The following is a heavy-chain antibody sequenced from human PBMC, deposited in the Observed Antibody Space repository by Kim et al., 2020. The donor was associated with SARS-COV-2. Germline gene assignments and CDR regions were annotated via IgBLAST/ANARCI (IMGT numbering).Heavy chain of an antibody. V-gene: IGHV1-18*03. CDR1: GYTFTNYG. CDR3: SRDSTLSEGNWFAP. J-gene: IGHJ5*02. Sequence: ASVKVSCKASGYTFTNYGINWVREAPGQGLEWMGWISPHNGQTNYAPKFKGRISLTTDTSTATAYMELKSLTGDDMAMVFCSRDSTLSEGNWFAPWGQGTLVTVSS. CDR2: ISPHNGQT. D-gene: IGHD1-1*01.